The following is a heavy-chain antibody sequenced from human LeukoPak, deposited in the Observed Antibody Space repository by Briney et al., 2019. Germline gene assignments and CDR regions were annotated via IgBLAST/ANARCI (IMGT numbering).Heavy chain of an antibody. Sequence: GRSLRLSCAASGFTFSSYGMHWVRQAPGKGLEWVAVISYDGSNKYYADSVKGRFTISRDNSKNTLYLQMNSLRAEDTAVYYCAKGGGGYSSSWGANQIDYWGQGTLVTVSS. D-gene: IGHD6-13*01. V-gene: IGHV3-30*18. CDR3: AKGGGGYSSSWGANQIDY. J-gene: IGHJ4*02. CDR2: ISYDGSNK. CDR1: GFTFSSYG.